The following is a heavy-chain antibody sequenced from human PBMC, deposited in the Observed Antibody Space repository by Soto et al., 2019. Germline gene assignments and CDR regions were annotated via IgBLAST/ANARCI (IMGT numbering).Heavy chain of an antibody. CDR2: IYYSGST. D-gene: IGHD3-22*01. Sequence: QVQLQESGPGLVKPSQTLSLTCTVSGGSISSGGYYWSWIRQHPGKGLEWIGYIYYSGSTYYNPSLKSRVTISVXXSXTXXSLKLSSVTAADTAVYYCARDGYYYDSSGNLSVDLWGRGTLVTVSS. J-gene: IGHJ2*01. CDR1: GGSISSGGYY. V-gene: IGHV4-31*03. CDR3: ARDGYYYDSSGNLSVDL.